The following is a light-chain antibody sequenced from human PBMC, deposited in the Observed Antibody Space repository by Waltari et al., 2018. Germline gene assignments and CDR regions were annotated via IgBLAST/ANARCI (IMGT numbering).Light chain of an antibody. CDR2: AAS. CDR3: QQTYTTPRT. V-gene: IGKV1-39*01. J-gene: IGKJ1*01. CDR1: QSISSY. Sequence: SSLSASVGDRVTISCRASQSISSYLNWYQQKPGKAPKLLIYAASSLQSGVPSRFSGSGSGTDFTLTISSLQPEDFATYYCQQTYTTPRTFGQGTKVEI.